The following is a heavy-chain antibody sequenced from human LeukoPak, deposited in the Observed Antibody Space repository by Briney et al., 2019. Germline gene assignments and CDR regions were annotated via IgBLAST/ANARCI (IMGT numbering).Heavy chain of an antibody. Sequence: ASVRVSCTASGYTFTGYYMHWVRQAPGQGLEWMGWINPNSGGTNYAQKIQGRVTMTRDTSISTAYMELSRLRSDDTAVYYRARDAVDIAVAGTFDYWGQGTLVTVSS. D-gene: IGHD6-19*01. V-gene: IGHV1-2*02. CDR3: ARDAVDIAVAGTFDY. CDR2: INPNSGGT. J-gene: IGHJ4*02. CDR1: GYTFTGYY.